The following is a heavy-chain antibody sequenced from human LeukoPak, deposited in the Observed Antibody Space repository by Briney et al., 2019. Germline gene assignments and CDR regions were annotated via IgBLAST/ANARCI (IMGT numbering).Heavy chain of an antibody. D-gene: IGHD4-17*01. Sequence: SETLSLTCAVYGGSFSGYYWSWIRQPPGKGLEWIGEINHSGRTNYNPSLKSRVTISVDTSKNQFSLKLSSVTAADTAVYYCARSSTVIDFDYWGQGTLVTVSS. J-gene: IGHJ4*02. CDR2: INHSGRT. V-gene: IGHV4-34*01. CDR3: ARSSTVIDFDY. CDR1: GGSFSGYY.